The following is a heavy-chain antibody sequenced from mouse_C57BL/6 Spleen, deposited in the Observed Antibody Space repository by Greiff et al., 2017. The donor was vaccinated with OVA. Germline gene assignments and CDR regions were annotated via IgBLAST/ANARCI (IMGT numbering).Heavy chain of an antibody. J-gene: IGHJ1*03. CDR1: GFTFSSYA. CDR2: ISSGGDYI. V-gene: IGHV5-9-1*02. D-gene: IGHD2-14*01. Sequence: DVMLVESGEGLVKPGGSLKLSCAASGFTFSSYAMSWVRQTPEKRLEWVAYISSGGDYIYYADTVKGRFTISRDNARNTLYLQMSSLKSEDTAMYYCTRDRTPYWYFDVWGTGTTVTVSS. CDR3: TRDRTPYWYFDV.